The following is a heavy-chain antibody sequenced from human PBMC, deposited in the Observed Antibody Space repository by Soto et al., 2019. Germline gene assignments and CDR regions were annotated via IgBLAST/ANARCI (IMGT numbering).Heavy chain of an antibody. V-gene: IGHV1-18*01. J-gene: IGHJ4*02. CDR3: ARDWGWFGELGFDY. D-gene: IGHD3-10*01. Sequence: GASVKVSCKASGYTFTNYGINWVRQAPGQGLEWVGWNSAYNGNTKDAQKFQGRVTMTTDTSTNTAYMELRSLRSDDTAVYYCARDWGWFGELGFDYWGQGTLVTVSS. CDR1: GYTFTNYG. CDR2: NSAYNGNT.